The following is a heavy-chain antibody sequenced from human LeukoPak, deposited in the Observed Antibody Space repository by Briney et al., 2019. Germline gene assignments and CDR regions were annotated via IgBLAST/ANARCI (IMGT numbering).Heavy chain of an antibody. Sequence: GRSLRLSCAASGLTFDDYAMHWVWQAPGKGLEWVSGISWNSGSIGYADSVKGRFTISRDNAKNSLYLQMNSLRAEDTALYYCAKDMYDSSGYPHYFDYWGQGTLVTVSS. J-gene: IGHJ4*02. CDR3: AKDMYDSSGYPHYFDY. CDR1: GLTFDDYA. CDR2: ISWNSGSI. V-gene: IGHV3-9*01. D-gene: IGHD3-22*01.